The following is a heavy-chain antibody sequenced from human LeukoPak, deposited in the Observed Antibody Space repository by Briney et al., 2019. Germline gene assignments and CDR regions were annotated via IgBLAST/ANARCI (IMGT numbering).Heavy chain of an antibody. J-gene: IGHJ5*02. CDR1: GFTFSSYS. D-gene: IGHD2-21*02. CDR2: ISSSSSYI. Sequence: GGSLRLSCAASGFTFSSYSMNWVRQAPGKGLEWVSSISSSSSYIYYADSVKGRFTISRDNAKNSLYLQMNSLRAEDTAVYYCARGTQVTAHPSDWFDPWGQGTLVTVSS. CDR3: ARGTQVTAHPSDWFDP. V-gene: IGHV3-21*01.